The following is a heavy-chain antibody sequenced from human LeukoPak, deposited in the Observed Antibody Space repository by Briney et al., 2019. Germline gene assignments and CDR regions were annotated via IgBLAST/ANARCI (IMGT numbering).Heavy chain of an antibody. CDR2: INSDGSIT. D-gene: IGHD2-2*01. CDR3: ARDRVYCGSTSCYAYYFDY. CDR1: GFXFSSYW. J-gene: IGHJ4*02. Sequence: GGSLRLSCAASGFXFSSYWIHWVRQAPGKGLVWVSRINSDGSITTYADSVKGRFTISRDNAKNTLYLQMNSLRAEDTAVYYCARDRVYCGSTSCYAYYFDYWGQGTLVTVSS. V-gene: IGHV3-74*01.